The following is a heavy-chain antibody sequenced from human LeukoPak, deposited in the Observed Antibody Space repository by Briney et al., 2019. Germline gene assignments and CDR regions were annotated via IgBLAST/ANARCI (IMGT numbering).Heavy chain of an antibody. CDR2: ISVSAGST. CDR1: GFTFSSYA. CDR3: ARGTIFWPMLFDI. Sequence: GGSLRLSCAASGFTFSSYAMSWVRQAPGKGLEWVSAISVSAGSTYYADSVKGRFTISRDNSKNTLYLQMNSLRAEDTAVYYCARGTIFWPMLFDIWGQGTMVTVSS. D-gene: IGHD3-9*01. J-gene: IGHJ3*02. V-gene: IGHV3-23*01.